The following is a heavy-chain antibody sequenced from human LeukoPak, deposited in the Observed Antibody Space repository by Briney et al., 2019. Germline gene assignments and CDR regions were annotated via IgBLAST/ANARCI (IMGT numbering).Heavy chain of an antibody. CDR2: SGSGGDI. CDR1: GFTFGNYA. CDR3: AKARGGTYQTYFFDY. J-gene: IGHJ4*02. V-gene: IGHV3-23*01. D-gene: IGHD1-26*01. Sequence: PGGSLRLFCVASGFTFGNYAMNWVRQAPGKGLQWVSLSGSGGDIYYVDSVKGRFTISRDNSKNTLYLQMNSLRAEDTAVYYCAKARGGTYQTYFFDYWGQGTLVTVSS.